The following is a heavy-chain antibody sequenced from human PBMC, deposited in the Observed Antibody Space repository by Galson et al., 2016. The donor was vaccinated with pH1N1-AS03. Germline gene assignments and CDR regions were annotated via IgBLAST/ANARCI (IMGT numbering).Heavy chain of an antibody. V-gene: IGHV2-70*11. CDR1: GFSLRTSGMG. Sequence: PALVKPTQSLTLTCTFSGFSLRTSGMGVGWIRQPPGKALEWLARIDWDDDKYYSTSLKTRLTISKDTSKNQVVLTMTNIDPVDTATYYCARMRDYGDLRDALDIWGQGTMVTVSS. J-gene: IGHJ3*02. CDR2: IDWDDDK. CDR3: ARMRDYGDLRDALDI. D-gene: IGHD4-17*01.